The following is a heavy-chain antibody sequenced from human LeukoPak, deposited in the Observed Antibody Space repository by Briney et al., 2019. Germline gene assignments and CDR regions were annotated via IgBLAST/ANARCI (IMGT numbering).Heavy chain of an antibody. D-gene: IGHD4-17*01. Sequence: ASVKVSCKASGYTFTSYYMHWVRQAPGQGLEWMGWISAYNGNTNYAQKLQGRVTMTTDTSTSTAYMELRSLRSDDTAVYYCARDSGYGDVFDPWGQGTLVTVSS. CDR1: GYTFTSYY. V-gene: IGHV1-18*04. CDR2: ISAYNGNT. CDR3: ARDSGYGDVFDP. J-gene: IGHJ5*02.